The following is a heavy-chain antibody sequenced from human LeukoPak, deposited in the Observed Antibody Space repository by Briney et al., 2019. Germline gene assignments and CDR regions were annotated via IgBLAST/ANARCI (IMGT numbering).Heavy chain of an antibody. Sequence: GGSLRLSCEASGFTFSSYWMSWVRQAPGKGLEWVANIKTDGSERYYVDSVKGRFTISRDNAKNSSYLQMNSLRAEDTAVYYCARDYTGYFPWGQGTRVIVSS. J-gene: IGHJ5*02. CDR3: ARDYTGYFP. V-gene: IGHV3-7*03. CDR1: GFTFSSYW. D-gene: IGHD3-9*01. CDR2: IKTDGSER.